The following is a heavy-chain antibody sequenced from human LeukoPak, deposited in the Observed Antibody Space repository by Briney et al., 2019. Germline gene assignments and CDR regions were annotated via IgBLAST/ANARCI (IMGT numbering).Heavy chain of an antibody. V-gene: IGHV3-11*04. CDR2: ITDSGSTT. CDR1: GFTFSNYY. Sequence: GGSLRLSGAASGFTFSNYYMSWIRQAPGKGLGWLSYITDSGSTTSYADSVKGRFTVSRDNAKNSLYLQMNSLRVEDTAVYFCARIYCGGDCPHYYFDHWGQGTLVTVSS. J-gene: IGHJ4*02. CDR3: ARIYCGGDCPHYYFDH. D-gene: IGHD2-21*02.